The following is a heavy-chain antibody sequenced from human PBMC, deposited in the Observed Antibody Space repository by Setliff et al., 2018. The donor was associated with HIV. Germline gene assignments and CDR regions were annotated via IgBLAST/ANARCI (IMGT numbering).Heavy chain of an antibody. J-gene: IGHJ4*02. V-gene: IGHV3-23*01. CDR3: TNWPEGAHDLFDY. D-gene: IGHD3-16*01. CDR2: ISNTGRNT. Sequence: PGGSLRLSCAASGSTFSNYAMGWVRQVPGKGLEWVASISNTGRNTYYADSVKGRFIISRDNSKNTAYLQMSSLRDEDTAIYYCTNWPEGAHDLFDYWGQGTLVTVSS. CDR1: GSTFSNYA.